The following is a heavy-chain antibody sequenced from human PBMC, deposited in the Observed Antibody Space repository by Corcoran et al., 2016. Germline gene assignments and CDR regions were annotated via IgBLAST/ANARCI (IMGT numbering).Heavy chain of an antibody. V-gene: IGHV3-48*02. D-gene: IGHD4-17*01. CDR2: ISSSSSTI. CDR3: AREPNGGSSFDY. CDR1: GFTFSSYS. Sequence: EVQLVESGGGLVQPGGSLRLSCAASGFTFSSYSMNWVRQAPGKGLEWVSYISSSSSTIYYADSMKGRFTISRENAKKSLYLQMNSLRDEDTAVYYCAREPNGGSSFDYWGQGTLVTVSS. J-gene: IGHJ4*02.